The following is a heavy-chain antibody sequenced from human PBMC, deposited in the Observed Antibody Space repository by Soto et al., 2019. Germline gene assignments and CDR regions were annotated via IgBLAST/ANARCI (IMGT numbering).Heavy chain of an antibody. J-gene: IGHJ4*02. CDR1: GYTFSGYA. Sequence: QVPLVQSGAEVKKPGASVKVSCKASGYTFSGYAMGWVRQAPGQGLEWMGWISAYNGNTDYAQKFQGRVTMTTDTSTSTAYMELRILTSDDTAVYYCARPFGDYGDYAWSLRYWGQGTLVTVSS. CDR2: ISAYNGNT. CDR3: ARPFGDYGDYAWSLRY. V-gene: IGHV1-18*01. D-gene: IGHD4-17*01.